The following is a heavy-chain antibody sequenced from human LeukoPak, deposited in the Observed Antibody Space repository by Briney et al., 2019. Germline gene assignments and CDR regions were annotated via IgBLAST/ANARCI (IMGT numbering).Heavy chain of an antibody. CDR1: GGSISTYY. CDR2: ISDCDGA. Sequence: PSETLSLTCTVSGGSISTYYWSWIRQPPGKGLEWPGYISDCDGASYNPSLKSRVTMSIDTSKTHFSLKLNSVTAADTAVYYCARLPTHWGQGILVTVAS. V-gene: IGHV4-59*08. CDR3: ARLPTH. D-gene: IGHD4-17*01. J-gene: IGHJ4*02.